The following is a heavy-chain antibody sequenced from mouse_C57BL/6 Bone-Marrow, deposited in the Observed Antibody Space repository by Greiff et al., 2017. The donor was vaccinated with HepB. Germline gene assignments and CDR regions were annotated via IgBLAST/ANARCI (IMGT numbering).Heavy chain of an antibody. Sequence: QVQLKESGSELRSPGSSVKLSCKDFDSEVFPIAYMSWVRQKPGHGFEWIGGILPSIGRTIYGEKFEDKATLDADTLSNTAYLELNSLTSEDSAIYYCARGTPDYYGSWDFDVWGTGTTVTVSS. CDR3: ARGTPDYYGSWDFDV. D-gene: IGHD1-1*01. J-gene: IGHJ1*03. CDR1: DSEVFPIAY. CDR2: ILPSIGRT. V-gene: IGHV15-2*01.